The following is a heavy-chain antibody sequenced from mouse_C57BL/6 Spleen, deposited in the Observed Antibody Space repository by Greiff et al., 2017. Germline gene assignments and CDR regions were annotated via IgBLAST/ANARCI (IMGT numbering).Heavy chain of an antibody. CDR2: IYPRSGNT. V-gene: IGHV1-81*01. CDR1: GYTFTSYG. J-gene: IGHJ4*01. CDR3: ARSDGYEAMDY. Sequence: VQLQQSGAELARPGASVKLSCKASGYTFTSYGISWVKQRTGQGLEWIGEIYPRSGNTYYNEKFKGKDTLTADKSSSTAYMELRSLTSEDSAVYFCARSDGYEAMDYWGQGTSVTVSS. D-gene: IGHD2-3*01.